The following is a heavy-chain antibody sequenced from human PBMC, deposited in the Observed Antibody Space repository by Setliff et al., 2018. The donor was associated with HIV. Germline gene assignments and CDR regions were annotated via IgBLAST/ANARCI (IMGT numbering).Heavy chain of an antibody. V-gene: IGHV4-59*08. CDR2: IYYSGGT. CDR3: ARHKSQPYYFDY. J-gene: IGHJ4*02. CDR1: GGSISSYY. Sequence: SETLSLTCTVSGGSISSYYWSWSRQPPGKGLEWIGYIYYSGGTNYNPSLKSRVTISVDTPKNQFSLKLSSVTAADTAVYYCARHKSQPYYFDYWGQGTLVTVSS.